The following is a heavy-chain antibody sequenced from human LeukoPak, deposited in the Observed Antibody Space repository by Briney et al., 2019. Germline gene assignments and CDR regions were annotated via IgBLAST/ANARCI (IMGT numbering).Heavy chain of an antibody. CDR1: GGSISGSSYY. CDR3: ARYDYGDCWFDP. CDR2: IYYSGST. J-gene: IGHJ5*02. Sequence: SSETLSLTCTVSGGSISGSSYYWGWIRQPPGKGLEWIGSIYYSGSTYYNPSLRSRVTISVDTSKNQFSLKLSSVTAADTALYYCARYDYGDCWFDPWGQRTLVTVSS. D-gene: IGHD4-17*01. V-gene: IGHV4-39*07.